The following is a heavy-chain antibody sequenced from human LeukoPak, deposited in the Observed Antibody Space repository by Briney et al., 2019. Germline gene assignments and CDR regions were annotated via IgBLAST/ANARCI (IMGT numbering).Heavy chain of an antibody. CDR3: AHRHTNTLIDD. CDR1: GLSLSSSGEV. J-gene: IGHJ4*02. CDR2: VYWNDDK. D-gene: IGHD2-8*01. Sequence: SGPTLVNPTQTLTLTCTFSGLSLSSSGEVVGWVRQPPEKAPEWLAFVYWNDDKRYNPSLRSRLTITKDTSKNQVVLTMTNMDPVDTATYFCAHRHTNTLIDDWGQGMLVTVSS. V-gene: IGHV2-5*01.